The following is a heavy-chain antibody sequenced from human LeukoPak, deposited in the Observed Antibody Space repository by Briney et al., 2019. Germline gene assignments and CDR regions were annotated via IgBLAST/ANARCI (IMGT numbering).Heavy chain of an antibody. CDR1: GGSMSNYY. Sequence: SETLSLTCTVSGGSMSNYYWSWIRQPAGKGLEWIGRIYTSGSTNYNPSLKSRVTMSVDTSKNQFSLKLSSVTAADTAVYYCAREAYCSSTSCYLYYYGMDVWGQGTTVTVSS. CDR2: IYTSGST. J-gene: IGHJ6*02. V-gene: IGHV4-4*07. CDR3: AREAYCSSTSCYLYYYGMDV. D-gene: IGHD2-2*01.